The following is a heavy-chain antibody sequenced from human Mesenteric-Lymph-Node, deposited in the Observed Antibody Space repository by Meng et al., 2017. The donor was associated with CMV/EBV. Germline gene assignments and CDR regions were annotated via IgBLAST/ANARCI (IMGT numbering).Heavy chain of an antibody. CDR2: INGPSRTI. CDR1: GFTFSSYS. CDR3: ARKGSGGNSFDY. Sequence: GESLKISCAASGFTFSSYSMNWVRQAPGKGLEWVSYINGPSRTIYYADSVKGRFTISRDNAQNSLYLQMNSRRAEDTAVYYCARKGSGGNSFDYWGQGTLVTVSS. J-gene: IGHJ4*02. D-gene: IGHD4-23*01. V-gene: IGHV3-48*04.